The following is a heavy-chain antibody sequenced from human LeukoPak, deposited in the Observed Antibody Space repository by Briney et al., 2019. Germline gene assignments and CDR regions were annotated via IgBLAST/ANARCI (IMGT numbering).Heavy chain of an antibody. CDR3: AGDYGDYYFDY. CDR2: IYYSGST. J-gene: IGHJ4*02. Sequence: NPSETLSLTCTVSGGSINSTSNYWGWIRQPPGKGLEWIGSIYYSGSTSYNPSLKSRVTISVDMSKNQFSLKLSSVTAADTAVYFCAGDYGDYYFDYWGQGTLVTVSS. CDR1: GGSINSTSNY. D-gene: IGHD4-17*01. V-gene: IGHV4-39*07.